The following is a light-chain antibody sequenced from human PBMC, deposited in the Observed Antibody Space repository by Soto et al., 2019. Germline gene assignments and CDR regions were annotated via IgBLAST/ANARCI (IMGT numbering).Light chain of an antibody. CDR2: KAS. Sequence: DIQMTQSPSTLSAFVGDRVTITCRASQSISTWLAWFQQKPGKAPRLLIYKASDFETGVPSRFSGSGSETEFTLTISGLQPDDFATYYCQQYDTCPWTFGQGTKVEIK. CDR3: QQYDTCPWT. V-gene: IGKV1-5*03. CDR1: QSISTW. J-gene: IGKJ1*01.